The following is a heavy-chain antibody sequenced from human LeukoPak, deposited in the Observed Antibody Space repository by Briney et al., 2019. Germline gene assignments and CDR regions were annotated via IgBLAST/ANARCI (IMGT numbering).Heavy chain of an antibody. D-gene: IGHD2-15*01. CDR3: AREYCSGGNCAGGFYFDL. CDR2: TGVVGDT. CDR1: GFTFSNYD. Sequence: GGSLRLSCAASGFTFSNYDFHWVRQAAGKGLGWVSATGVVGDTYYSGSVKGRFTISRESAKNSLYLQMNSLRDGDTAVYYCAREYCSGGNCAGGFYFDLWGRGTPVTVSS. V-gene: IGHV3-13*01. J-gene: IGHJ2*01.